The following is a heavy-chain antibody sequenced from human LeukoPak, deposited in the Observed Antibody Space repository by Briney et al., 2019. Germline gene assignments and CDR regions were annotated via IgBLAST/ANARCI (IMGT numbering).Heavy chain of an antibody. CDR3: AKGEYGSTWSDAFDI. J-gene: IGHJ3*02. D-gene: IGHD6-13*01. Sequence: GGSLRLSCAASGFTFSSYWMSWVRQAPGKGLEWVANIKQDGSEKYYVDSVKGRFTISRDNAKNSLYLQMNSLRPEDMALYYCAKGEYGSTWSDAFDICGQGTMVTVSS. CDR1: GFTFSSYW. V-gene: IGHV3-7*03. CDR2: IKQDGSEK.